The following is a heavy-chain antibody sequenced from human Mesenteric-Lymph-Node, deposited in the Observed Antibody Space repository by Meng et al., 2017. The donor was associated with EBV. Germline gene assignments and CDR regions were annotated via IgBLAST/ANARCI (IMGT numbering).Heavy chain of an antibody. CDR2: MNPNSGNT. V-gene: IGHV1-8*01. CDR3: ARSAGGDYSFDP. J-gene: IGHJ5*02. CDR1: GYTFTSYD. Sequence: VLSLRSGAEGRKPGASVKVSCKAAGYTFTSYDINWVRQATGKGLEWMGWMNPNSGNTGYAQKFQGRVTMTRNTSISTAYMELSSLRSEDTAVYYCARSAGGDYSFDPWGQGTLVTVSS. D-gene: IGHD4-17*01.